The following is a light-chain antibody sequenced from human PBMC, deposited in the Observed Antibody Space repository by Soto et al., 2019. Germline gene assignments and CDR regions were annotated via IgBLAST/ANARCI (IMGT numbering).Light chain of an antibody. CDR2: EAS. J-gene: IGKJ1*01. Sequence: DIQMTQSPSTLSASVGDRVTITCRASQSISSWLAWYQQKPGKAPKLLIYEASNLESGVSSRFSGSGSGTEFTLTISSLQPDDFATYYCQQYDSYWTFGQGTKVEIK. CDR3: QQYDSYWT. V-gene: IGKV1-5*03. CDR1: QSISSW.